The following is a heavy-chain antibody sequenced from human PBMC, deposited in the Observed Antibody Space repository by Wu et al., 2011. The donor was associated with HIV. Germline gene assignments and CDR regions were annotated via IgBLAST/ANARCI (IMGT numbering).Heavy chain of an antibody. J-gene: IGHJ1*01. V-gene: IGHV1-69*18. CDR3: ARDDRDILTRSVYFQH. D-gene: IGHD3-9*01. CDR2: IIPMFSTA. Sequence: QVQLVQSGAEVKKPGSSVKVSCKASGGTFSSYAISWVRQAPGQGLEWMGRIIPMFSTANYAQKFQGRVTITTDESTSTVYMELRSLRSDDTAVYYCARDDRDILTRSVYFQHWGQGTLVTVSS. CDR1: GGTFSSYA.